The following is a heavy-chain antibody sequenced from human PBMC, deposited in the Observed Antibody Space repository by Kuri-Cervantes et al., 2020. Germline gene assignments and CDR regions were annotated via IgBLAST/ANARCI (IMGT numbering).Heavy chain of an antibody. V-gene: IGHV3-48*03. CDR3: TKGSGGYVATMDV. CDR1: IFIFNNYQ. D-gene: IGHD6-25*01. CDR2: ISSSGSTI. J-gene: IGHJ6*02. Sequence: GGSLRLSCGASIFIFNNYQMKCVRQAPGKGLERVSYISSSGSTIYYADSVKGRFTISRDNRKNSLYLQMNSLRSEDTALYYCTKGSGGYVATMDVWGQGTTVTVSS.